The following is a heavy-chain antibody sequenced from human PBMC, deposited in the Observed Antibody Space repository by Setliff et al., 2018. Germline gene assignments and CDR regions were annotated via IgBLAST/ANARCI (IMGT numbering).Heavy chain of an antibody. CDR3: ARHVGTRSRGYNSYYYFMDV. V-gene: IGHV4-59*08. D-gene: IGHD3-10*01. Sequence: SETLSLTCTVSGGSITSYYWSWIRQPPGKGLEWIGYIYTSGSTNYNPSLKSRVTISGDTSKNQFSLKLTSVTAADTAVYFCARHVGTRSRGYNSYYYFMDVWGKGTTVTVSS. CDR2: IYTSGST. CDR1: GGSITSYY. J-gene: IGHJ6*03.